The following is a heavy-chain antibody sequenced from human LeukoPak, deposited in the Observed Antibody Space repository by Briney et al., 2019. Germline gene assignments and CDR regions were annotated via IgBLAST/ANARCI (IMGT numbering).Heavy chain of an antibody. CDR3: AKVALYCSSTNCYDIGAMDV. Sequence: GGSLRLSCAASGFTFSSYGMHWVRQAPGKGLEWVAVISYDGSNKYYADSVKGRFTISRDNSKNTLYLQKNSLRAEDTAVYYCAKVALYCSSTNCYDIGAMDVWGQGTTVTVSS. J-gene: IGHJ6*02. D-gene: IGHD2-2*01. CDR1: GFTFSSYG. V-gene: IGHV3-30*18. CDR2: ISYDGSNK.